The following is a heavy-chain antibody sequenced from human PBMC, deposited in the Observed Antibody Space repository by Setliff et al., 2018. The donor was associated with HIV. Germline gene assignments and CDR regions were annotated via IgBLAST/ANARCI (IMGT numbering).Heavy chain of an antibody. V-gene: IGHV4-59*08. D-gene: IGHD3-22*01. Sequence: SETLSLTCTVSGGSISSHYWSWIRQPPGKGLEWIGSIYYSGSTNYNPSLKSRVTMSVDTSKNQFSVNLTSVTAADTAVYYCASRIYYYDSNNFLREEGFDPWGQGTLVTVSS. CDR2: IYYSGST. CDR3: ASRIYYYDSNNFLREEGFDP. CDR1: GGSISSHY. J-gene: IGHJ5*02.